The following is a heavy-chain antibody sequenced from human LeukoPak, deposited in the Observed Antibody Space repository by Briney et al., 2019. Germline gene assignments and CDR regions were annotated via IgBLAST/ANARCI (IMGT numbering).Heavy chain of an antibody. Sequence: SETLSLTCTVSGGSISSSSYYWGWIRQPPGKGLEWIGSIYYSGSTYYNPSLKSRVTISVDTSKNQFSLKLSSVTAADTAVYYCARVESVITFGGVIPSAAFDIWGQGTMVTVSS. V-gene: IGHV4-39*07. CDR1: GGSISSSSYY. D-gene: IGHD3-16*01. CDR2: IYYSGST. CDR3: ARVESVITFGGVIPSAAFDI. J-gene: IGHJ3*02.